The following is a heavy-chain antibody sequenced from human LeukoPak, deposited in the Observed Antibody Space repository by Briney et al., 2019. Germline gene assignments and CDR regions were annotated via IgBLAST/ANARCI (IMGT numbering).Heavy chain of an antibody. CDR3: AKDGSDFWGDYYFDY. J-gene: IGHJ4*02. CDR1: GFTFSSYG. Sequence: GGSLRLSCAASGFTFSSYGMHWVRQAPGKGLEWVAFIRYDGSNKYYADSVKGRFTISRDDSKNTLYLQMNSLRAEDTAVYYCAKDGSDFWGDYYFDYWGQGTLVTVSS. V-gene: IGHV3-30*02. CDR2: IRYDGSNK. D-gene: IGHD3-3*01.